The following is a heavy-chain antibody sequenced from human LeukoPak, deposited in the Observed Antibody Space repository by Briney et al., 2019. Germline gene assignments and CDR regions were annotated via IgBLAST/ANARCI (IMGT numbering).Heavy chain of an antibody. CDR2: IIPIFGTA. CDR3: ASRSRTHCVRFDY. D-gene: IGHD2-21*01. J-gene: IGHJ4*02. CDR1: GVTFSSYA. Sequence: GSSVKVSCKASGVTFSSYAISWVRQAPGQGLEWMGGIIPIFGTAYYAETFQGRVTITADESTSTAYMELSSLRSEDTAVYYCASRSRTHCVRFDYWGQGTLVTVSS. V-gene: IGHV1-69*01.